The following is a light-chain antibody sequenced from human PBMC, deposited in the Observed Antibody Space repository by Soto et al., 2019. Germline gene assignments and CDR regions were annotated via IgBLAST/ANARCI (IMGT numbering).Light chain of an antibody. Sequence: EIVMTQSPATLSVSPGERATLSCRASQNVSSNLAWYQQKPGQAPRLLIYGASTRATGIPARFSGSGSGTEFALTISSLQSEDFAVYYCQQYNNWSPITFGQGTRLEIK. CDR1: QNVSSN. CDR3: QQYNNWSPIT. V-gene: IGKV3-15*01. CDR2: GAS. J-gene: IGKJ5*01.